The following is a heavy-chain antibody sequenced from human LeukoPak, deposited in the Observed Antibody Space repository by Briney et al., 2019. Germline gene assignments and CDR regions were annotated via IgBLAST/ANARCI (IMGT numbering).Heavy chain of an antibody. CDR1: GFTFSNYA. CDR3: ARGMQLWFWFDP. Sequence: GGSLRLSCAASGFTFSNYAMHWVRQAPGKGLEWVAVISYDGSDKYYVDSVKGRFTISRDNSKNTLYLQMKSLRADDTAVYYCARGMQLWFWFDPWGQGTPVTVSS. V-gene: IGHV3-30-3*01. CDR2: ISYDGSDK. D-gene: IGHD5-18*01. J-gene: IGHJ5*02.